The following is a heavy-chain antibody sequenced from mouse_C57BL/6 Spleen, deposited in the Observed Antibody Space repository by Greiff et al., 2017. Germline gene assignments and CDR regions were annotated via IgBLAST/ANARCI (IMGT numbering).Heavy chain of an antibody. Sequence: VQLQQSGAELVRPGASVTLSCKASGYTFTDYEMHWVKQTPVHGLEWIGAIDPETGGTAYNQKFKGKAILTADKSSSTASMALRSLTSEDSAVYYCTRPSYSNYAMDYWGQGTSVTVSS. D-gene: IGHD2-5*01. CDR3: TRPSYSNYAMDY. J-gene: IGHJ4*01. CDR2: IDPETGGT. V-gene: IGHV1-15*01. CDR1: GYTFTDYE.